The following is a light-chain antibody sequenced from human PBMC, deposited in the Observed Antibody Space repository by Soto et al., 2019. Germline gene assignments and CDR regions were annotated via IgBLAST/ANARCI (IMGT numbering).Light chain of an antibody. V-gene: IGKV2-28*01. CDR2: SVS. J-gene: IGKJ4*01. Sequence: DVVITQSPVSLTVTPGEPASISCRSSQSLLHSNGYSYVDWYLQKPGQPPQLLIYSVSNRASGVPARFSGSGSGTDFTLRISRVEAEDVGVYYCMQPLRDPLTFGGGTKVEIK. CDR1: QSLLHSNGYSY. CDR3: MQPLRDPLT.